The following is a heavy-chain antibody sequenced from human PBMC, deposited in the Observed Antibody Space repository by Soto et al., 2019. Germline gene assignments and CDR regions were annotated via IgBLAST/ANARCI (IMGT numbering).Heavy chain of an antibody. V-gene: IGHV5-51*01. CDR1: GYSFTSYW. D-gene: IGHD3-3*01. J-gene: IGHJ4*02. CDR2: IYPGDSDT. Sequence: GESLTISCKGSGYSFTSYWIGWVRQMPGKGLEWMGIIYPGDSDTRYSPSFQGQVTISADKSISTAYLQWSSLKASDTAMYYWARSHFGVVTIPDYWGQGTLVTASS. CDR3: ARSHFGVVTIPDY.